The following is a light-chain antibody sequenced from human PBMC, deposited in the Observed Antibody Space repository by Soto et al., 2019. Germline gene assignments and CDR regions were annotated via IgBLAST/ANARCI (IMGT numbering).Light chain of an antibody. Sequence: EILLTQSPGTLSLSPGEGATLACRASQSVSNNYLAWYQPKPGKAPRLLIYGASNRATGIPDRLSGSGSGTDFTLTIRRLEPEDVAVYYCQQYGSSGTFGQGTKVDIK. CDR2: GAS. CDR3: QQYGSSGT. V-gene: IGKV3-20*01. CDR1: QSVSNNY. J-gene: IGKJ1*01.